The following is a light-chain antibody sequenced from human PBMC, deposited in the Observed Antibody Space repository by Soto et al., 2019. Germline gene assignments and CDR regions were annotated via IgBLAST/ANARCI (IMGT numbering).Light chain of an antibody. Sequence: EIVMTQSPATLSVSPGERATLSCRASQSVSSNLAWYQHKPGQAPRLLIYGASTRATGIPARFSGSGSGTEFTLTISSLQPDDFATYYCQQYNSYSFGQGTKV. J-gene: IGKJ1*01. V-gene: IGKV3-15*01. CDR1: QSVSSN. CDR3: QQYNSYS. CDR2: GAS.